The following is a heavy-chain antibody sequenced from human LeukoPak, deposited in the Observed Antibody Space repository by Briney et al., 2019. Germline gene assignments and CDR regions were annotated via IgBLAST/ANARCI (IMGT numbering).Heavy chain of an antibody. J-gene: IGHJ4*02. Sequence: PGGSLRLSCAASGFTFSNAWMSWVRQAPGKGLEWVSAISGSGGSTYYADSVKGRFTISRDNSKNTLYLQMNSLRAEDTAVYYCAKDPRNYGFNDYWGQGTLVTVSS. CDR1: GFTFSNAW. CDR2: ISGSGGST. CDR3: AKDPRNYGFNDY. V-gene: IGHV3-23*01. D-gene: IGHD4-11*01.